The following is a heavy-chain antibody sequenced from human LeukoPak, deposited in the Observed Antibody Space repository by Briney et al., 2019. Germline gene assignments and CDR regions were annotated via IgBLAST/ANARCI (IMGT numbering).Heavy chain of an antibody. Sequence: GGSLRLSCAASGFTFSSYEMNWVRQAPGKGLEWVSYISSSGSTIYYADSVKGRFTISRDNAKNSLYLQMNSLRAEDTAVYYCARDPGPPPGIADWFDPWGQGTLVTVSS. J-gene: IGHJ5*02. CDR2: ISSSGSTI. D-gene: IGHD6-13*01. V-gene: IGHV3-48*03. CDR1: GFTFSSYE. CDR3: ARDPGPPPGIADWFDP.